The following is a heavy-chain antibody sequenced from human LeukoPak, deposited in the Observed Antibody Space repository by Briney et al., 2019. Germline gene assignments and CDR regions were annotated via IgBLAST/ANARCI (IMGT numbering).Heavy chain of an antibody. CDR1: GFTFSSYA. D-gene: IGHD6-19*01. V-gene: IGHV3-30-3*01. CDR3: ARDLGGCFDS. Sequence: GGSLRLSCAASGFTFSSYAMHWVRQAPGKGLEWVAVISYDGSNKYYADSVKGRFTISRDNSKNTLYLQMNSLRAEDTAVYYCARDLGGCFDSWGQGTLVTVSS. CDR2: ISYDGSNK. J-gene: IGHJ4*02.